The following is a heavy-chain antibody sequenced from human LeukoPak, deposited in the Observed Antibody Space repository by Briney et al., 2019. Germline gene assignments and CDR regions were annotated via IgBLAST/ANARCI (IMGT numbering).Heavy chain of an antibody. V-gene: IGHV3-53*01. CDR2: IYSGGST. J-gene: IGHJ4*02. D-gene: IGHD3-3*01. CDR3: AREYYDFWSGYYTNVYYFDY. CDR1: GFTVSSNY. Sequence: GGSLRLSCAASGFTVSSNYMSWVRQAPGKGLEWVSVIYSGGSTYYADSVKGRFTISRDNSKNTLYLQMNSLRAEDTAVYYCAREYYDFWSGYYTNVYYFDYWGQGTLVTVSS.